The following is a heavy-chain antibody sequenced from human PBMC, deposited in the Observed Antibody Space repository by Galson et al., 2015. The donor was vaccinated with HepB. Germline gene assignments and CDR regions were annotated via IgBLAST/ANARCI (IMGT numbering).Heavy chain of an antibody. D-gene: IGHD5-12*01. Sequence: SLRLSCAASGFTFGHYAIHWVRQAPGKGLEYVSAVSSDGGTTYYADSVKGRFTISRDNSKNTLYLQMNSLRTEDTAVYYCVPKIVATISFASWGQGTRVTVSS. J-gene: IGHJ4*02. CDR3: VPKIVATISFAS. CDR2: VSSDGGTT. V-gene: IGHV3-64D*06. CDR1: GFTFGHYA.